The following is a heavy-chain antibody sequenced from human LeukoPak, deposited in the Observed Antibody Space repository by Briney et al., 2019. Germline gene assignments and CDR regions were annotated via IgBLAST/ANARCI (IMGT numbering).Heavy chain of an antibody. CDR1: GYSFTSYW. CDR3: ARVEELGSTYFDS. CDR2: IYPGDSDT. D-gene: IGHD7-27*01. V-gene: IGHV5-51*01. Sequence: GESLKISCKGSGYSFTSYWIGWVRQMPGKGLEWMGIIYPGDSDTRYRPSFQGQVTISAGKSISTAYLQWSSLEASDTAMYYCARVEELGSTYFDSWGQGTLVTVSS. J-gene: IGHJ4*02.